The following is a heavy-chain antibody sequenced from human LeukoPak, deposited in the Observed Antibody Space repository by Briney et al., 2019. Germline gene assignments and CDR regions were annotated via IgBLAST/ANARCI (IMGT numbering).Heavy chain of an antibody. V-gene: IGHV3-66*01. CDR2: IYSGGST. J-gene: IGHJ4*02. CDR3: ARDSRGYSLSSDC. Sequence: GGSLRLSCAASGFTVSSNYMSWVRQAPGKGLEWVSVIYSGGSTYYADSVKGRFTISRDNSKNTLYLQMNSLRAEDTAVYYCARDSRGYSLSSDCWGQGTLVTVSS. D-gene: IGHD5-18*01. CDR1: GFTVSSNY.